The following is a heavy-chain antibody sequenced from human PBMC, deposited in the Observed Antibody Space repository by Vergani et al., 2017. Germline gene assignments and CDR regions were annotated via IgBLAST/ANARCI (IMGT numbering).Heavy chain of an antibody. V-gene: IGHV4-39*07. Sequence: QLQLQESGPGLVKPSETLSLTCTVSGGSISSSSYYWGWIRQPPGKGLEWIGGIYYSGSTYYNPSLKSRVTISVDTSKNQFSLKLSSVTAADTAVYYCARSDLVLEWLMTRDDYYYYYMDVWGKGTTVTVSS. D-gene: IGHD3-3*01. CDR2: IYYSGST. CDR3: ARSDLVLEWLMTRDDYYYYYMDV. J-gene: IGHJ6*03. CDR1: GGSISSSSYY.